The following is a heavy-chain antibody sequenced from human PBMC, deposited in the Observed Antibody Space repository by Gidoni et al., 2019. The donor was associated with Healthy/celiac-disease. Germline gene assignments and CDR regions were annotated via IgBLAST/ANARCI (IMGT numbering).Heavy chain of an antibody. V-gene: IGHV3-48*04. CDR3: ARGKWELDY. CDR1: GFTCSSYS. CDR2: ISSSSSTI. J-gene: IGHJ4*02. Sequence: EVQLVETGGGLVQPGGSLRLSGAAPGFTCSSYSMNWVRQAPGKGLEWVSYISSSSSTIYYADSVKGRFTISRDNAKNSLYLQMNSLRAEDTAVYYCARGKWELDYWGQGTLVTVSS. D-gene: IGHD1-26*01.